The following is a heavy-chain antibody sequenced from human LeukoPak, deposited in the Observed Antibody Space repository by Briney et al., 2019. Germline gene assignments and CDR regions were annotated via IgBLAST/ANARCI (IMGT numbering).Heavy chain of an antibody. V-gene: IGHV3-43*02. CDR2: ISGDGVST. J-gene: IGHJ4*02. Sequence: AGGSLRLSCVASGLPIGDFAMHWVRQAPGQGLEWVSLISGDGVSTFFADSVKGRFSISRDNSKNSLFLEMISLRTEDTAMYYCARESGKFDYWGQGTLVAVSS. CDR1: GLPIGDFA. CDR3: ARESGKFDY.